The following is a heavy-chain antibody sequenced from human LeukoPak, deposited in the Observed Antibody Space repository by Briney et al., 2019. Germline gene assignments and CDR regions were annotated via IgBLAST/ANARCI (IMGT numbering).Heavy chain of an antibody. V-gene: IGHV3-30*03. CDR1: GFTFSSYG. D-gene: IGHD3-10*01. Sequence: PGGSLRLSCAASGFTFSSYGMHWVRQAPGKGLEWVAVISYDGSNKYYADSVKGRFTISRDNSKNTLYLQMNSLRAEDTAVYYCCGPRSGSPPPPFDYWGQGTLVTVSS. CDR2: ISYDGSNK. J-gene: IGHJ4*02. CDR3: CGPRSGSPPPPFDY.